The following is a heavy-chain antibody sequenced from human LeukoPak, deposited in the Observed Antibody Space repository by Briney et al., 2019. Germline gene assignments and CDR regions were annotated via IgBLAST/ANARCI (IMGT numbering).Heavy chain of an antibody. CDR3: ATFCGGDCSLPNDY. CDR1: GFTFSSYW. J-gene: IGHJ4*02. D-gene: IGHD2-21*02. V-gene: IGHV3-7*01. CDR2: IKQDGSEK. Sequence: GGSLRLSCAASGFTFSSYWMSWVRQAPGKGLEWVANIKQDGSEKYYVDSVKGRFTISRDNAKNSLYLQMTSLRAEDTAVYYCATFCGGDCSLPNDYWGQGTLVTVSS.